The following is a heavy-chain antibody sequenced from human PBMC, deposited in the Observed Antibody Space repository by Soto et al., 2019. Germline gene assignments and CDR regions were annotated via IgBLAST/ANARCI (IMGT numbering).Heavy chain of an antibody. CDR2: ISYDDGDNK. D-gene: IGHD4-4*01. V-gene: IGHV3-30-3*01. J-gene: IGHJ4*02. Sequence: GGSLRLSCAASGFTFSSFTMHWVRQAPGKGLEWVAVISYDDGDNKYYADSVQGRFTISRDNSKNTLYLQMNSLRPEDTAVYYCARTTVVSGTPEFDYWGQGTLVTVSS. CDR1: GFTFSSFT. CDR3: ARTTVVSGTPEFDY.